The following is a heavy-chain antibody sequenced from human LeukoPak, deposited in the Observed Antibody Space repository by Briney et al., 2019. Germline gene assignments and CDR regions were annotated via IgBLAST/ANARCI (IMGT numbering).Heavy chain of an antibody. V-gene: IGHV3-30*02. J-gene: IGHJ4*02. D-gene: IGHD3-10*01. CDR3: AKDGRFGEPDY. Sequence: AGGSLRLSCAASGFSFSSHAMHWDRQAPGKGLEWVAFIRYDGSNKYYADSVKGRFTISRDNSKNTLYLQMNSLRAEDTAVYYCAKDGRFGEPDYWGQGTLVTVSS. CDR2: IRYDGSNK. CDR1: GFSFSSHA.